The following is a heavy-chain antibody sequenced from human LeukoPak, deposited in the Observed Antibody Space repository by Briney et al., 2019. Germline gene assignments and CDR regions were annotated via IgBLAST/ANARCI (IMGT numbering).Heavy chain of an antibody. CDR2: ISAYNGNT. CDR1: GYTFTSYG. CDR3: ARDCGGYCSGGSCYGDCYSGIDY. J-gene: IGHJ4*02. D-gene: IGHD2-15*01. V-gene: IGHV1-18*01. Sequence: WASVKVSCKASGYTFTSYGISWVRQAPGQGLEWMGWISAYNGNTNYAQKLQGRVTMTTETSTSTAYMELRSLRSDATAVYYCARDCGGYCSGGSCYGDCYSGIDYWGQGTMVTVSS.